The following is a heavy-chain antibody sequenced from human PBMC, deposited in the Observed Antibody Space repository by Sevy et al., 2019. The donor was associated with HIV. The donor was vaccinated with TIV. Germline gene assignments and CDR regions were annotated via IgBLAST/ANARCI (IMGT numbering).Heavy chain of an antibody. V-gene: IGHV1-69*13. J-gene: IGHJ4*02. CDR2: IIPIFGTA. D-gene: IGHD1-26*01. CDR3: AINGIVGATTGFDY. Sequence: ASVKVSCKASGGTFSSYAISWVRQAPGQGLEWMGGIIPIFGTANYAQKFQGRVTITADESTSTAYMELSSLRSEDTAVYYCAINGIVGATTGFDYWGQGTLVTVTS. CDR1: GGTFSSYA.